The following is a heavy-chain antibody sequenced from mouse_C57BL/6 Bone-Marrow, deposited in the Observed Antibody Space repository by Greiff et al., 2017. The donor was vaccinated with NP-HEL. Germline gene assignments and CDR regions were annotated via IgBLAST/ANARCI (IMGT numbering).Heavy chain of an antibody. Sequence: EVQLVESGGGLVQPGESLKLSCESYEYEFPSHDMSWVRKTPEKRLELVAAINSDGGSTYYPDTLERRFIISRDNPKKTLYLQMRRLRSEDTALYYCARHWDYDEDYAMDYWGQGTSVTVSS. CDR1: EYEFPSHD. CDR2: INSDGGST. J-gene: IGHJ4*01. CDR3: ARHWDYDEDYAMDY. V-gene: IGHV5-2*01. D-gene: IGHD2-4*01.